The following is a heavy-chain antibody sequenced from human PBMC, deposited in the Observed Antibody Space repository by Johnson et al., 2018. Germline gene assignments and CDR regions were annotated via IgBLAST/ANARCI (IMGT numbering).Heavy chain of an antibody. CDR3: ATDIRGSSGWSQH. CDR1: GGSFSGYY. Sequence: QVELQQWGAGLLKPSETLSLTCAVYGGSFSGYYWTWIRQPPGKGLEWIGEINHSGSTNYNPSLKSRVTLSVDMSKNQFSLKLGSVTAADTAVYYCATDIRGSSGWSQHWGQGTLVTVSS. D-gene: IGHD6-19*01. V-gene: IGHV4-34*01. CDR2: INHSGST. J-gene: IGHJ1*01.